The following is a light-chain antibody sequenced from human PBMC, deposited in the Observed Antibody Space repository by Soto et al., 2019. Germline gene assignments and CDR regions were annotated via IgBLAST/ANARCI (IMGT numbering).Light chain of an antibody. CDR2: ANT. CDR1: NSNIGAGSG. CDR3: QSFDSSLTGLI. J-gene: IGLJ2*01. V-gene: IGLV1-40*01. Sequence: QSVLTQPPSVTGAPGQRVTISCTGNNSNIGAGSGVNWYQQFPDKAPKLRIYANTHRPSGVPDRFSGSTSATSASLAITGLQTQDEADYYCQSFDSSLTGLIFGGGNQLTVL.